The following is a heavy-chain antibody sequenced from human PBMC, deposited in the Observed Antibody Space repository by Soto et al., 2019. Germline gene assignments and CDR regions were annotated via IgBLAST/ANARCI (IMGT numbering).Heavy chain of an antibody. CDR2: INPNSGGT. CDR3: ARDIGDGSAAGFDY. Sequence: ASVKVSCKASGYTLTGYYMHWVRQAPGQGLEWMGWINPNSGGTNYAQKFQGWVTMTRDTSISTAYMELSRLRSDDTAVYYCARDIGDGSAAGFDYWGQGTLVTVSS. CDR1: GYTLTGYY. V-gene: IGHV1-2*04. D-gene: IGHD3-10*01. J-gene: IGHJ4*02.